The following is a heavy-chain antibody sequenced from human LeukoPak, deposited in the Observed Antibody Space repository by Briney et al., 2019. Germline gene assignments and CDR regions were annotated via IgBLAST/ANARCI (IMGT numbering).Heavy chain of an antibody. CDR3: ARWVGSWYYFDY. CDR1: GGTFSSYA. D-gene: IGHD2-15*01. J-gene: IGHJ4*02. Sequence: SVKVSCKASGGTFSSYAISWVRQAPGQGLEWMGGIIPIFGTANYAQKFQGRVTITADKSTSTAYMELSSLRSEDTAMYYCARWVGSWYYFDYWGQGTLVTVSS. V-gene: IGHV1-69*06. CDR2: IIPIFGTA.